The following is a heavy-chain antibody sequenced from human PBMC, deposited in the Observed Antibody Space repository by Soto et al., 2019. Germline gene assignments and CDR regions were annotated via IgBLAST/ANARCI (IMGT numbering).Heavy chain of an antibody. D-gene: IGHD2-2*01. CDR3: TTLSYLYYDGMDV. J-gene: IGHJ6*02. V-gene: IGHV3-15*01. CDR2: IKSKVDGGTA. CDR1: GFTFSNAW. Sequence: GGSLRLSCEASGFTFSNAWMNWVRQGPGKGLEWLGRIKSKVDGGTADYGAATKGRFSISRDDLKNMLYLQMNSLKPDDTAVYYCTTLSYLYYDGMDVWGQGTTVTVSS.